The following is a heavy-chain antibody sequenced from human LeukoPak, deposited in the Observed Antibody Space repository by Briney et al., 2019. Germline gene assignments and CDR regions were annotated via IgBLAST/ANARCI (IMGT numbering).Heavy chain of an antibody. CDR3: ARPQRKYQLLFYYYYMDG. Sequence: GGSLRLSCAASGFTFDDYGMSWVRQAPGKGLERVSGINWNGGSTGYADSVKGRFTISRDNAKNSLYLQMNSLRAEDTALYYCARPQRKYQLLFYYYYMDGWGKGTTVTVSS. J-gene: IGHJ6*03. CDR2: INWNGGST. CDR1: GFTFDDYG. V-gene: IGHV3-20*04. D-gene: IGHD2-2*01.